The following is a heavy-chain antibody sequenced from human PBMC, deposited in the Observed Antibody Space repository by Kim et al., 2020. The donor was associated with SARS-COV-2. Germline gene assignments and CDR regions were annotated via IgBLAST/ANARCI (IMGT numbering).Heavy chain of an antibody. CDR3: ARIAVGTYYYYYMDV. V-gene: IGHV4-34*01. Sequence: SENLSLTCAVYGGSFSGYYWSWIRQPPGNGLEWIGEINNSGSTNYNPSLKSRVTISVDTSKNQFSLKLSSVTAADTAVYYCARIAVGTYYYYYMDVWGIG. D-gene: IGHD6-19*01. J-gene: IGHJ6*03. CDR1: GGSFSGYY. CDR2: INNSGST.